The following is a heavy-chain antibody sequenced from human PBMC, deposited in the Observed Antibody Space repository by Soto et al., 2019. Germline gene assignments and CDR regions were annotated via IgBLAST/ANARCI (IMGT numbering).Heavy chain of an antibody. J-gene: IGHJ6*02. CDR3: ASTVQYSIHLKTYYYYGLEG. V-gene: IGHV5-51*01. CDR2: IYPGDSDT. CDR1: GYSFPSYW. Sequence: PGASLKISCKGSGYSFPSYWIGWVRQMPGQGLEWMGIIYPGDSDTRYSPSFQGQVTISADKSISTAYLQWSSLKASDTAMYYCASTVQYSIHLKTYYYYGLEGWCQGTTVTVFS. D-gene: IGHD6-6*01.